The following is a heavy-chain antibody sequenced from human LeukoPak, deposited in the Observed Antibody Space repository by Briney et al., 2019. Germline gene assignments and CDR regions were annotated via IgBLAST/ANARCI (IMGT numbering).Heavy chain of an antibody. V-gene: IGHV4-59*01. CDR1: GGSISSYY. CDR3: ARGPPSSGYYPYYFDY. J-gene: IGHJ4*02. D-gene: IGHD3-22*01. CDR2: IYYSGST. Sequence: SETLSLTCTVSGGSISSYYWSWIRQPPGKGLEWIGYIYYSGSTNYSPSLKSRVTISVDTSKNQFSLKLSSVTAADTAVYYCARGPPSSGYYPYYFDYWGQGTLVTVSS.